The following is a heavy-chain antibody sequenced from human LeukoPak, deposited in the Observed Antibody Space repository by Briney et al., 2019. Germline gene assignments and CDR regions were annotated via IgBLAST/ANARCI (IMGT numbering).Heavy chain of an antibody. J-gene: IGHJ1*01. CDR2: ISSSSRNI. V-gene: IGHV3-21*01. Sequence: GGSLRLSCAASGLTLSGYYMNWVRLAPGKGLEWVSAISSSSRNIYYADSVKGRFTISRDNAKNSVYLQMNSLRAEDTDVYYCARDRIPGVVGYFQHWGQGTLVTVSS. CDR3: ARDRIPGVVGYFQH. D-gene: IGHD2-15*01. CDR1: GLTLSGYY.